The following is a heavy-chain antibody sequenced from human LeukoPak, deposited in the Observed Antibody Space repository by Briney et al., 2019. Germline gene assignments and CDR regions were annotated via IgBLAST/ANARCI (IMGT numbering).Heavy chain of an antibody. CDR2: IYYSGST. CDR3: ARATRDDFWSGHYYYYYYMDV. Sequence: SETLSLTCTVSGGSISSYYWSWIRQPPGKGLEWIGYIYYSGSTNYNPSLKSRVTISVDTSKNQFSLKLSSVTAADTAVYYCARATRDDFWSGHYYYYYYMDVWGKGTTVTVSS. V-gene: IGHV4-59*01. D-gene: IGHD3-3*01. J-gene: IGHJ6*03. CDR1: GGSISSYY.